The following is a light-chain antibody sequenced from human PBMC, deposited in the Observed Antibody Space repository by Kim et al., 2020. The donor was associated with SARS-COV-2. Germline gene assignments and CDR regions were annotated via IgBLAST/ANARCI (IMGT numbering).Light chain of an antibody. V-gene: IGLV2-14*03. J-gene: IGLJ2*01. CDR3: SSYTSSSTPA. Sequence: GQSITISCTVTSSDVGGYNYVSWYQQHPGKAPKLMIYDVSNRPSGVSNRFSGSKSGNTASLTISGLQAEDEADYYCSSYTSSSTPAFGGGTQLTVL. CDR1: SSDVGGYNY. CDR2: DVS.